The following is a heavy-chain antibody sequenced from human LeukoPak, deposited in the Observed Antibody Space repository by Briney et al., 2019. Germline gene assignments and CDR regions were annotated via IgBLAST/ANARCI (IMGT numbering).Heavy chain of an antibody. V-gene: IGHV3-43*01. J-gene: IGHJ4*02. Sequence: PGGSLRLSCVATGFSFDEHTIHWVRQRPGKGLEWVSLVTWEGFAFYSDSVKGRFTVSRDRNENSVFLQMNSLKPEDSAVYFCVRDALPHCASSSCYQFDYWGQGTLVTVSS. D-gene: IGHD2-2*01. CDR1: GFSFDEHT. CDR3: VRDALPHCASSSCYQFDY. CDR2: VTWEGFA.